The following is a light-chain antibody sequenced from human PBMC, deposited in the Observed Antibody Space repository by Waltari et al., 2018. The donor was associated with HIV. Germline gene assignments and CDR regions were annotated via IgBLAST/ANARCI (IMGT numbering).Light chain of an antibody. CDR1: QSIDTY. J-gene: IGKJ2*01. Sequence: DIQMTQSPSPPSASLGDRVTITCRASQSIDTYLNWYQQRPGEAPKLLIYAASNLQSGVPSRFSGRGSGTDFTLTISSLQPEDFATYFCQQSYSSLSTFGQGTKL. V-gene: IGKV1-39*01. CDR2: AAS. CDR3: QQSYSSLST.